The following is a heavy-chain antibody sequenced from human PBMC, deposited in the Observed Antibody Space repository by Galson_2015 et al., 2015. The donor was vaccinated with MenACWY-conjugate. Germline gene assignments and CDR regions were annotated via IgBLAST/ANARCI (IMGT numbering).Heavy chain of an antibody. D-gene: IGHD6-13*01. CDR2: IKQDGSEK. J-gene: IGHJ4*02. V-gene: IGHV3-7*03. Sequence: SLRLSCAASGFTFSSYWMSWVRQAPGKGLEWVANIKQDGSEKYYVDSVKGRFTISRDNAKNSLYLQMNSLRAEDTAIYYCAKLSSTSIAAAADYWGQETLVTVSS. CDR1: GFTFSSYW. CDR3: AKLSSTSIAAAADY.